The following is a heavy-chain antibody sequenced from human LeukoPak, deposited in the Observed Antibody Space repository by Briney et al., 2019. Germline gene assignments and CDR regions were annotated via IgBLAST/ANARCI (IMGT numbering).Heavy chain of an antibody. J-gene: IGHJ4*02. CDR3: ARHLDIVATTLIDY. CDR1: GGTFSSYA. Sequence: SVKVSCKASGGTFSSYAISWVRQAPGQGLEWIGRIIPIFVTAKYAQKFQGRVTITADKSTSTAYMELSSLRSEDTAVYYCARHLDIVATTLIDYWGQGTLVTVSS. D-gene: IGHD5-12*01. CDR2: IIPIFVTA. V-gene: IGHV1-69*06.